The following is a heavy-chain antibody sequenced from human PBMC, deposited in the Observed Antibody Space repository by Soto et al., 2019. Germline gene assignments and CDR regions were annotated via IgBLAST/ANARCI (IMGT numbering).Heavy chain of an antibody. D-gene: IGHD6-19*01. CDR1: GFTFSNAW. CDR2: IKSKTDGGTT. CDR3: TTDLGWSGDDY. J-gene: IGHJ4*02. Sequence: SGGSLRLSCAASGFTFSNAWMSWVRQAPGKGLEWVGRIKSKTDGGTTDYAAPVKGRFTISRDDSKNTLYLQMNSLKTEDTAVYYCTTDLGWSGDDYRGQGTLVTVSS. V-gene: IGHV3-15*01.